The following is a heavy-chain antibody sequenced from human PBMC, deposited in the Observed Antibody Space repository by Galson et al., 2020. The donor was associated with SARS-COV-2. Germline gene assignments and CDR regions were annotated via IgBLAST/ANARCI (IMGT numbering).Heavy chain of an antibody. CDR2: ISTSGGST. CDR3: AKDLLGQRSSST. Sequence: GGSLRLSCAASGFTFSSYAMSWVRQAPGKGLEWVSAISTSGGSTYYADSVKGRFTISRDNSKNTLYLQMNSLRAEDTAVYYCAKDLLGQRSSSTWGQGTLVTVSS. V-gene: IGHV3-23*01. D-gene: IGHD6-6*01. J-gene: IGHJ5*02. CDR1: GFTFSSYA.